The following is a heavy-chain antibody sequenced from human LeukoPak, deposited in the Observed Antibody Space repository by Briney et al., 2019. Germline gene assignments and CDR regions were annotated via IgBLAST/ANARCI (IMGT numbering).Heavy chain of an antibody. CDR2: IIPILGIA. V-gene: IGHV1-69*04. CDR1: GGTFSSYA. J-gene: IGHJ4*02. Sequence: SVKVSCKVSGGTFSSYAISWVRQAPGQGLEWMGRIIPILGIANYAQKFQGRVTITADKSTSTAYMELSSLRSEDTAVYYCARGRHRGREGSYSPYFDYWGQGTLVTVSS. D-gene: IGHD3-10*01. CDR3: ARGRHRGREGSYSPYFDY.